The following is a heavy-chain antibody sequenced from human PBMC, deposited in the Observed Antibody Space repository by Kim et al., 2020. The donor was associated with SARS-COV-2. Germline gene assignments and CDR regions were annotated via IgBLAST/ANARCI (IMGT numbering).Heavy chain of an antibody. CDR2: IIPILGIA. Sequence: SVKVSCKASGGTFSSYAISWVRQAPGQGLEWMGRIIPILGIANYAQKFQGRVTITADKSTSTAYMELSSLRSEDTAVYYCARVSEGSYYYDSSALVGGWFDPWGQGTLVTVSS. J-gene: IGHJ5*02. CDR3: ARVSEGSYYYDSSALVGGWFDP. CDR1: GGTFSSYA. V-gene: IGHV1-69*04. D-gene: IGHD3-22*01.